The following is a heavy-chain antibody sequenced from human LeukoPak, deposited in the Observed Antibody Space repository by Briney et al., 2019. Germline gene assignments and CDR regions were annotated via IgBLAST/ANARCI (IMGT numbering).Heavy chain of an antibody. CDR3: ARLSSSYYYGSMDFGGYYFDY. CDR1: GFTFSSYS. V-gene: IGHV3-21*01. D-gene: IGHD3-10*01. CDR2: ISSSSSYI. Sequence: GGSLRLSCAASGFTFSSYSMNWVRQAPGKGLEWVSSISSSSSYIYYADSVKGRFTISRDNAKNSLYLQMNSLRAEDTAVYYCARLSSSYYYGSMDFGGYYFDYWGQGTLVTVSS. J-gene: IGHJ4*02.